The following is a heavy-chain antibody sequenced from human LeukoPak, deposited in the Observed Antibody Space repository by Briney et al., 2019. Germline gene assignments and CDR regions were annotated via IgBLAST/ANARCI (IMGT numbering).Heavy chain of an antibody. J-gene: IGHJ3*02. D-gene: IGHD3-3*01. CDR2: FYYSGST. V-gene: IGHV4-59*01. CDR3: ARVYYDFWSGPAWGDAFDI. CDR1: GGSISSFY. Sequence: SETLSLTWTVSGGSISSFYWSWIRQPPGKGLGRVGIFYYSGSTNYNPSLKSRVTISVDTSKNEFSLKLSSVTAADTAVYYCARVYYDFWSGPAWGDAFDIWGQGTMVTVS.